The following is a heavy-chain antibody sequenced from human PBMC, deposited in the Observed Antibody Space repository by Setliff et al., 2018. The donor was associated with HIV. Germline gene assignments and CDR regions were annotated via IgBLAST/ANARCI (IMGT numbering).Heavy chain of an antibody. CDR2: LYPSGST. CDR3: ARVFPPIRGAPFGVPPGVFDI. J-gene: IGHJ3*02. V-gene: IGHV4-4*07. Sequence: WETLSLTCSVSGGSMSPYYWSWIRQPAGKGLEWIGRLYPSGSTIYNPSLRSRVTLSVDTSKNQFSLKLSSVTAADTAVYYCARVFPPIRGAPFGVPPGVFDIWGQGSMVTVSS. D-gene: IGHD2-8*01. CDR1: GGSMSPYY.